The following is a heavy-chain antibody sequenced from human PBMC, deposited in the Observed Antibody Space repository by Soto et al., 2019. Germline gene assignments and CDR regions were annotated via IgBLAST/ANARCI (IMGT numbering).Heavy chain of an antibody. Sequence: QVQLQQWGAGLLKPSETLSLTCAVYGGSFSGYYWSWIRQPPGKRLEWIGEINHSGSTNYNPSLKSRVTISVDTSKNQFSLKLSSVTAADTAVYYCASQICSGGSCYLSLTYWGQGTLVTVSS. CDR2: INHSGST. J-gene: IGHJ4*02. V-gene: IGHV4-34*01. CDR1: GGSFSGYY. CDR3: ASQICSGGSCYLSLTY. D-gene: IGHD2-15*01.